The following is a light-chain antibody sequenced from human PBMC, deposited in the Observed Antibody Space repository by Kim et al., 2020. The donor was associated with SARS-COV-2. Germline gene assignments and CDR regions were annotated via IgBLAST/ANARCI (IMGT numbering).Light chain of an antibody. J-gene: IGLJ2*01. Sequence: SYELTQPPSVSVSPGQTARITCSGDKLGEKYSCWYQQKSGQSPVLVIYQDIKRPSGIPERFSGSNSGNTATLTISGTQAVDEADYYCQAWDSSTVVFGGGTQLTVL. CDR2: QDI. CDR3: QAWDSSTVV. V-gene: IGLV3-1*01. CDR1: KLGEKY.